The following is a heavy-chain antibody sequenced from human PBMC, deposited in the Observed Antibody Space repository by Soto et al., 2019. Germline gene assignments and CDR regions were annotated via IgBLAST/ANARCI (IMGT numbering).Heavy chain of an antibody. D-gene: IGHD4-4*01. Sequence: GGSVRLSCAASGITFSSYAMHWVRQAPGKGLEWVAVISYDGSNKYYADSVKGRFTISRDNSKNTLYLQMNSLRLEDTAVYYCARPLWRDDYNWGYFDLWGRGTLVTVSS. J-gene: IGHJ2*01. V-gene: IGHV3-30-3*01. CDR3: ARPLWRDDYNWGYFDL. CDR1: GITFSSYA. CDR2: ISYDGSNK.